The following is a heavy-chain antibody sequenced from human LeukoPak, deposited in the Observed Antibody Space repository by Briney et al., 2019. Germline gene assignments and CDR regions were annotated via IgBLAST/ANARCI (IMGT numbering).Heavy chain of an antibody. CDR2: IYHSGST. CDR1: GFTFSASW. D-gene: IGHD1-26*01. Sequence: GSLRLSCAASGFTFSASWMTWVRQAPGKGLEWIGEIYHSGSTNYNPSLKSRVTISVDKSKNQFSLKLSSVTAADTAVYYCASSYVGAPIDYWGQGTLVTVSS. CDR3: ASSYVGAPIDY. J-gene: IGHJ4*02. V-gene: IGHV4-4*02.